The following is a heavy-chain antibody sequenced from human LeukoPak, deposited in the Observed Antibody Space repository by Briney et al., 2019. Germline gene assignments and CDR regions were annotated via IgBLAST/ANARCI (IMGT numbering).Heavy chain of an antibody. J-gene: IGHJ4*02. D-gene: IGHD2-2*01. CDR1: GFTVSSNY. CDR3: ASAYCSSTSCPFDY. CDR2: IYGGGST. V-gene: IGHV3-53*01. Sequence: GGSLRLSCAAYGFTVSSNYMSWVRQAPGKGLEWVSVIYGGGSTYYADSVKGRFTISRDNSKNTLYLQMISLKAEDTAVYYCASAYCSSTSCPFDYWGQGTLVTVSS.